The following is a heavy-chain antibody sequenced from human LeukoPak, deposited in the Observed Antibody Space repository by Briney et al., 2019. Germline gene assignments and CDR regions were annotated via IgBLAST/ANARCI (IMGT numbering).Heavy chain of an antibody. CDR3: ARGHLSTVLLWFGESYYFDY. CDR1: GYTFTSYD. CDR2: MNPNSGNT. D-gene: IGHD3-10*01. J-gene: IGHJ4*02. Sequence: GASVKVSCKASGYTFTSYDINWVRQATGQGLEWMGWMNPNSGNTGYAQKFQGRVTMTRNTSISTAYMELSSLSSEDTAVYYCARGHLSTVLLWFGESYYFDYWGQGTLVTVSS. V-gene: IGHV1-8*01.